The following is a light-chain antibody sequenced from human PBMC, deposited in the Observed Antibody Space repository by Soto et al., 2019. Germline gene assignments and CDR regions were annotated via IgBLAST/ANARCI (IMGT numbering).Light chain of an antibody. J-gene: IGLJ2*01. CDR2: EDN. CDR1: SGNFGSSY. CDR3: QSYGSTYVV. V-gene: IGLV6-57*02. Sequence: NFMLTQPHSVSESPGKTVTISCTGRSGNFGSSYVQWLQQRPGRAPTTIIFEDNQRPSGVLDRCSGSIDMSSNSASLTISGLKTEDEAYYCWQSYGSTYVVFGGGTKLTVL.